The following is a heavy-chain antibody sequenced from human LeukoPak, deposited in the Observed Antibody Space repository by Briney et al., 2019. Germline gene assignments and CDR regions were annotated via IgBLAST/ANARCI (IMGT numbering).Heavy chain of an antibody. CDR3: IKEFCGSRAACAGGSYYDF. D-gene: IGHD2-15*01. Sequence: GGSLRLSCAASGFTFSKDDFRWVRQAPGKGLEGVAAIGVTGDTYYADSVKGRFTISREDAANSLYLQMRSLGAGDTVLYYCIKEFCGSRAACAGGSYYDFWGRGALVTVSS. CDR2: IGVTGDT. V-gene: IGHV3-13*01. CDR1: GFTFSKDD. J-gene: IGHJ2*01.